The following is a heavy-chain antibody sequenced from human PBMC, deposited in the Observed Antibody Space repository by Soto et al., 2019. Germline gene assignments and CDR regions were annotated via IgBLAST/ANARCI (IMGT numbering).Heavy chain of an antibody. V-gene: IGHV1-2*02. D-gene: IGHD3-10*01. CDR1: GYTFTGYY. CDR3: ARRNELLKTPYWFDP. Sequence: ASVKVSCKASGYTFTGYYMHWVLQAPGQGLEWMGWINPNSGGTNYAQKFQGRVTMTRDTSISTAYMELSRLRSDDTAVYYCARRNELLKTPYWFDPWGQGTLVTVSS. CDR2: INPNSGGT. J-gene: IGHJ5*02.